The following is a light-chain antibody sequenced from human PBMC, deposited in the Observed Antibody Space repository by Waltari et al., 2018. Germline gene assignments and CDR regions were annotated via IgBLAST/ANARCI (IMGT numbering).Light chain of an antibody. V-gene: IGKV1-39*01. CDR1: QSISSY. CDR2: AAS. Sequence: DIQMTQSPSSLSASVGDRVTITCRASQSISSYLNWYQQKPGKPPKLLIYAASSLQSGVPSRFSGSGSGTDFTLTISSLQPEDFATYYCQQSYSTPAITFGQGTRLEIK. J-gene: IGKJ5*01. CDR3: QQSYSTPAIT.